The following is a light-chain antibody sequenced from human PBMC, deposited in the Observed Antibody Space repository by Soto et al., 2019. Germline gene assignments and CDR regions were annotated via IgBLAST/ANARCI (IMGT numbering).Light chain of an antibody. CDR2: RND. CDR3: AAWDDSLRGVV. Sequence: QSVLTQPPSASGTPGQRVTISCSGTFSNLGSNFVFWYQQLPGAAPKLLISRNDQRPSGVPDRFSGSKSGTSASLAISGLRSEDEADYHCAAWDDSLRGVVFDGGTKLTVL. V-gene: IGLV1-47*01. J-gene: IGLJ2*01. CDR1: FSNLGSNF.